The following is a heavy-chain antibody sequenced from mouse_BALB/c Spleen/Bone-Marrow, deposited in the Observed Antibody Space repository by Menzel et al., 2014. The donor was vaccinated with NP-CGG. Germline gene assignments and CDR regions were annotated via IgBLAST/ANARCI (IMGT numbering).Heavy chain of an antibody. V-gene: IGHV1-67*01. D-gene: IGHD1-1*01. CDR1: GYTFTDYA. CDR3: ARARYGSSYDWFAY. Sequence: QVQLQQSGPELVRPGVSVKISCKGSGYTFTDYAMHWVKQSHAKSLEWIGVISTYSGNTNYNQKFKGKATMTVDKSSSTAYMELARLTSEDSAIYYCARARYGSSYDWFAYWGQGTLVTVSA. J-gene: IGHJ3*01. CDR2: ISTYSGNT.